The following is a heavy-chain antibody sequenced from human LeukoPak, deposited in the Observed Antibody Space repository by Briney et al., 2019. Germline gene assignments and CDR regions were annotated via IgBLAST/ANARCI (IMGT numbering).Heavy chain of an antibody. CDR2: INPNSGGT. Sequence: ASVKVSCKASGYTFTGYYMHWVRHAPGQGLEWMGWINPNSGGTNYAQKFQGRVTMTRDTSISTAYMELSRLRSDDTAVYYRARPLRGDRDAFDIWGQGTMVTVSS. J-gene: IGHJ3*02. CDR1: GYTFTGYY. D-gene: IGHD3-10*01. V-gene: IGHV1-2*02. CDR3: ARPLRGDRDAFDI.